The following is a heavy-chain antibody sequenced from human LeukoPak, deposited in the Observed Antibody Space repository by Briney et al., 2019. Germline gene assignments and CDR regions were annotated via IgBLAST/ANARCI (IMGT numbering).Heavy chain of an antibody. D-gene: IGHD3-22*01. V-gene: IGHV4-34*01. CDR3: ARHLGGYEDGAFDI. CDR2: INHSGGT. Sequence: NPGGSLRLSCAASGFTFSSYNMNWIRQPPGKGLEWIGEINHSGGTNYNPSLKSRVTISVDTSKNQFSLKLSSVTAADTAVYYCARHLGGYEDGAFDIWGQGTMVTVSS. J-gene: IGHJ3*02. CDR1: GFTFSSYN.